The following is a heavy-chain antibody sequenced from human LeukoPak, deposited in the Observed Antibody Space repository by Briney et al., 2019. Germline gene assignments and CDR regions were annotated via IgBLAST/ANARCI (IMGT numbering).Heavy chain of an antibody. Sequence: ASVKVSCKASGYTFTGYYMHWVRQAPGQGLEWMGWINPNSGGTNYAQKFQGRVTMTRDTSISTAYMELSRLRSDDTAVYNCARAGDIVVVHNYFDYWGQGTLVTVSS. CDR3: ARAGDIVVVHNYFDY. V-gene: IGHV1-2*02. D-gene: IGHD2-2*01. CDR1: GYTFTGYY. J-gene: IGHJ4*02. CDR2: INPNSGGT.